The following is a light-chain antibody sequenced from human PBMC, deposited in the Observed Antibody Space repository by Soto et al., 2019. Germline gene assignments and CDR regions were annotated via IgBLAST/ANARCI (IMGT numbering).Light chain of an antibody. CDR1: QGISSY. J-gene: IGKJ1*01. Sequence: DIQLTQSPSFLSASVGDRVTITCRASQGISSYLAWYQQKPGKAPKLLIYGASTLHSGAPSRFSGSGSGTEFTLTISSLQPEDFATYYCQQLNSYPRTFGQGTKVDIK. CDR2: GAS. V-gene: IGKV1-9*01. CDR3: QQLNSYPRT.